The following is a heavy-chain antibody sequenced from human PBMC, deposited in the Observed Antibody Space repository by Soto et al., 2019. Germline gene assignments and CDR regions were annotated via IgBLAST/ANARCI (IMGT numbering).Heavy chain of an antibody. CDR2: INSDGSST. J-gene: IGHJ6*02. CDR3: ARRGGSGWYDYYYYGMDV. CDR1: GFTFSSYW. V-gene: IGHV3-74*01. D-gene: IGHD6-19*01. Sequence: GGSLRLSCAASGFTFSSYWMHWVRQAPGKGLVWVSRINSDGSSTSYADSVKGRFTISRDNAKNTLYLQMNSLRAEDTAVYYRARRGGSGWYDYYYYGMDVWGQGTTVTVSS.